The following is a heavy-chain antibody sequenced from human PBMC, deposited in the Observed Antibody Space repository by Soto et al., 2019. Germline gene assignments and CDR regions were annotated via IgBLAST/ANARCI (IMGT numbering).Heavy chain of an antibody. D-gene: IGHD5-18*01. Sequence: QVQLVQSGAEVKKPGSSVTVSCKTSGGTFSKDAINWVRQAPGQGLEGMGLLIPVFGSPIYAQKFQGRIRITADECTSTAFMDLSSLRSEDTAVYYCTRVLGYTFEPGKTRYYAMDVWGQGTTVSVSS. CDR2: LIPVFGSP. CDR1: GGTFSKDA. J-gene: IGHJ6*02. V-gene: IGHV1-69*01. CDR3: TRVLGYTFEPGKTRYYAMDV.